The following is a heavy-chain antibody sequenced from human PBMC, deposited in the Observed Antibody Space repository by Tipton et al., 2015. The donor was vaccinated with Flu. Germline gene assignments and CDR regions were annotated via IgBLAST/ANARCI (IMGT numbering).Heavy chain of an antibody. J-gene: IGHJ6*03. CDR1: GDSISGYY. CDR3: ARGYYFVDV. V-gene: IGHV4-59*01. CDR2: IYSNRNT. Sequence: TLSLTCTVSGDSISGYYWSWIRQPPGKGLEWIGHIYSNRNTNYNPSLESRVTISVDTSKVQVSLLLRSVAAADTAVYYCARGYYFVDVWGRGTTVTVSS.